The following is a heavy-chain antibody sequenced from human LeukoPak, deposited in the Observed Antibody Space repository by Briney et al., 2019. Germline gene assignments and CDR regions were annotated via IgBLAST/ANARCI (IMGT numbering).Heavy chain of an antibody. V-gene: IGHV3-23*01. Sequence: PGGSLRLSCAPSGFTFDNFAMTWVRQAPGKGLEWVSEITGSGGSTYYADSVKGRFTISRDNSKNTLYLQMNSLRAEDTAIYYCALGLFDFDYWGQGTLVTVSS. J-gene: IGHJ4*02. CDR3: ALGLFDFDY. CDR2: ITGSGGST. D-gene: IGHD3-22*01. CDR1: GFTFDNFA.